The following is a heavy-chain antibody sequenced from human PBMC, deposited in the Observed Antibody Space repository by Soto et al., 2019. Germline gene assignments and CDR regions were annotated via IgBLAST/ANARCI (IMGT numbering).Heavy chain of an antibody. CDR1: GFTFSTYS. CDR2: ISSSSSTI. CDR3: ARDQTPYDSSGYYYVPDAFDI. J-gene: IGHJ3*02. D-gene: IGHD3-22*01. Sequence: GGSLRLSCAASGFTFSTYSMNWVRQAPGKGLEWVSYISSSSSTIFYTDSVKGRFTVSRDNAKNSLYLQMNSLRAEDTAVYYCARDQTPYDSSGYYYVPDAFDIWGQGTMVTVSS. V-gene: IGHV3-48*01.